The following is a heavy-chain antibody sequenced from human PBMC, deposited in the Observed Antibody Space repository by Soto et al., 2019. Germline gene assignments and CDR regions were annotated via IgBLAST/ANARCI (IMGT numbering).Heavy chain of an antibody. V-gene: IGHV3-33*01. CDR1: GFTFSSYG. D-gene: IGHD3-22*01. CDR3: ASRSYYYDSSGYSWLGAFDI. CDR2: IWYDRSNK. Sequence: GGSLRLSCAASGFTFSSYGMHWVRQAPGKGLEWVAVIWYDRSNKYYADSVKGRFTISRDNSKNTLYLQMNSLRAEDTAVYYCASRSYYYDSSGYSWLGAFDIWGQGTMVTVSS. J-gene: IGHJ3*02.